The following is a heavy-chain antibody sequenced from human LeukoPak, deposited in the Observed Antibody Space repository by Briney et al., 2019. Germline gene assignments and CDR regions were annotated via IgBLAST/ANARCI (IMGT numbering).Heavy chain of an antibody. CDR1: GGSISSYY. CDR2: IYYSGST. J-gene: IGHJ4*02. D-gene: IGHD4-17*01. V-gene: IGHV4-59*01. Sequence: KPSETLSLTCTVSGGSISSYYWSWIRQPPGKGLEWIGYIYYSGSTNYNPSLKSRVTISVDTSKNQFSLKLRSVTAADTAVYYCAREVDYGDYDYWGQGTLVTVSS. CDR3: AREVDYGDYDY.